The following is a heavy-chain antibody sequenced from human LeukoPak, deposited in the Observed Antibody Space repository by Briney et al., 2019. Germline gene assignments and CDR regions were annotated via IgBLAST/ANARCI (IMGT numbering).Heavy chain of an antibody. CDR3: ARGARSSWYYYYYYYMDV. CDR2: INHSGST. D-gene: IGHD6-13*01. CDR1: GGSFSGYY. Sequence: SETLSLTCAVYGGSFSGYYWSWIRQPPGKGLECIGEINHSGSTNYNPSLKSRVTISVDTSKNQFSLKLSSVTAADTAVYYCARGARSSWYYYYYYYMDVWGKGTTVTVSS. V-gene: IGHV4-34*01. J-gene: IGHJ6*03.